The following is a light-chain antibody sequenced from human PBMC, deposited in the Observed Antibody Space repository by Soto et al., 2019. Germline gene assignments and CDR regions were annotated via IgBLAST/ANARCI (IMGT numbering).Light chain of an antibody. CDR3: QLLECYLIT. CDR1: QGISSY. Sequence: DKKLNQSPSFLSASEGDGVTIACRESQGISSYLAWYQEKPGKAPKILIYAASHLQSGVPSRFSGSGSGTEFTLTISSLQPEDFATYYCQLLECYLITFGQGGRLEIK. J-gene: IGKJ5*01. V-gene: IGKV1-9*01. CDR2: AAS.